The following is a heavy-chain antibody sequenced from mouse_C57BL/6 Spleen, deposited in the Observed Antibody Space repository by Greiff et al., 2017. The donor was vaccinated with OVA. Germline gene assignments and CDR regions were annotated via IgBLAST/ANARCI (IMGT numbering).Heavy chain of an antibody. CDR3: ARDHWYFDV. CDR2: ISAGGSYT. V-gene: IGHV5-4*01. Sequence: EVQLVESGGGLVKPGGSLKFSCAASGFTFSSYAMYWVRQTPEKRLEWVATISAGGSYTYYPDNVKGRFTISRDNAKNNLYLQMSHLKSEDAAMYYCARDHWYFDVWGTGTTVTVSA. CDR1: GFTFSSYA. J-gene: IGHJ1*03.